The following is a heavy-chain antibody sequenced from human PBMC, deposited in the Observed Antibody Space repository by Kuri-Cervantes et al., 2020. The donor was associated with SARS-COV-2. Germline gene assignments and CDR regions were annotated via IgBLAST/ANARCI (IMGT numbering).Heavy chain of an antibody. CDR3: ARFVIGRAISTAGPGFFDY. Sequence: GESLKISCAASRLPFSSYWMSWVRQAPGKGLEWVANIKEDGSERYYVDSVKGRFTISRDNAKNSLYLQMNNLRAEDTAVYYCARFVIGRAISTAGPGFFDYWGQGTLVTVSS. CDR1: RLPFSSYW. J-gene: IGHJ4*02. V-gene: IGHV3-7*03. CDR2: IKEDGSER. D-gene: IGHD6-13*01.